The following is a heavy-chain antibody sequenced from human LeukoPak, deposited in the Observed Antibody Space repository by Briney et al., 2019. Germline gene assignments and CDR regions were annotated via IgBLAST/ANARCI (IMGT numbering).Heavy chain of an antibody. V-gene: IGHV1-24*01. Sequence: ASVKVSCKVSGYTLTELSMHWVRQAPGKGLEWMAGFDTEDGETIYAQKFQGRVTMTEDTSTDTAYMELSSLRSEDTAVYYCATGTTGGYGSGSYFLFDYWGQGTLVTVSS. CDR1: GYTLTELS. CDR2: FDTEDGET. CDR3: ATGTTGGYGSGSYFLFDY. D-gene: IGHD3-10*01. J-gene: IGHJ4*02.